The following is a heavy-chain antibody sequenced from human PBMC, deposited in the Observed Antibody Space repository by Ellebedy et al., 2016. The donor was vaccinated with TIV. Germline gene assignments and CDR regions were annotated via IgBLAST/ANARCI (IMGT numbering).Heavy chain of an antibody. D-gene: IGHD2-15*01. J-gene: IGHJ5*02. CDR3: ARGPYCSGGSCYEGHWFDP. Sequence: ASVKVSCKASGYTFTSYYMHWVRQAPGQGLEWMRIINPSGGSTSYAQKFQGRVTMTRDTSTSTVYMELSSLRSEDTAVYYCARGPYCSGGSCYEGHWFDPWGQGTLVTVSS. V-gene: IGHV1-46*01. CDR1: GYTFTSYY. CDR2: INPSGGST.